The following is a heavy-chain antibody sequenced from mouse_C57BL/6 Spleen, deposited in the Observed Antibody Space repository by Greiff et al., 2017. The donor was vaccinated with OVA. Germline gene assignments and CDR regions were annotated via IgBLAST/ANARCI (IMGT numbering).Heavy chain of an antibody. Sequence: VQLKQSGAELVRPGASVKLSCTASGFNIKDYYMHWVKQRPEQGLEWIGRIDPEDGDTEYAPKFQGKATMTADTSSNTAYLQLSSLTSEDTAVYYCTSGEAPNAMDYWGQGTSVTVSS. CDR1: GFNIKDYY. CDR3: TSGEAPNAMDY. CDR2: IDPEDGDT. J-gene: IGHJ4*01. V-gene: IGHV14-1*01. D-gene: IGHD3-2*02.